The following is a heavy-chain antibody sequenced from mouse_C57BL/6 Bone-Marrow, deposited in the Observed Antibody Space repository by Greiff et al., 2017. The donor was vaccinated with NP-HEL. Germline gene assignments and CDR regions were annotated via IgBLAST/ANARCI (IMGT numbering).Heavy chain of an antibody. V-gene: IGHV1-61*01. Sequence: VQLQQPGAELVRPGSSVKLSCKASGYTFTSYWMDWVKQRPGQGLEWIGNIYPSDSETHYNQKFKDKATLTVDKSSSTAYMQLSSLTSEDSAVYDCARWGYYGPDYAMDYWGQGTSVTVSS. CDR2: IYPSDSET. CDR3: ARWGYYGPDYAMDY. D-gene: IGHD1-1*01. CDR1: GYTFTSYW. J-gene: IGHJ4*01.